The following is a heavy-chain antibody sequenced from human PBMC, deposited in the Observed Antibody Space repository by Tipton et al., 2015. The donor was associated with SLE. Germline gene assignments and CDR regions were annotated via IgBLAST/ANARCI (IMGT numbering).Heavy chain of an antibody. J-gene: IGHJ4*02. CDR1: GFTLTDYV. Sequence: SLRLSCAVSGFTLTDYVLHWVRQAPGQGLEYVSAISSNGASTYYADSLKGRFTISRDVSKNTLSLQMGSLRAEDMAVYFCAREAYSRSSGDYFDYWGQGTLVTVSS. CDR3: AREAYSRSSGDYFDY. CDR2: ISSNGAST. D-gene: IGHD6-6*01. V-gene: IGHV3-64*02.